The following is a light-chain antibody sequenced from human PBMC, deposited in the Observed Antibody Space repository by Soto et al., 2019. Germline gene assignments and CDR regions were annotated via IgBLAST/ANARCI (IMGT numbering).Light chain of an antibody. J-gene: IGKJ4*01. Sequence: DIQMTQSPSSLSASVGDRVTITCRASQSISRYLNWYQQRPGKAPKFLIYAASNLQIGVPSRFSGSGFGTDFTLTISSLKPEDFETYYCQQSHSTPLTFGGGTKVDI. CDR2: AAS. CDR1: QSISRY. V-gene: IGKV1-39*01. CDR3: QQSHSTPLT.